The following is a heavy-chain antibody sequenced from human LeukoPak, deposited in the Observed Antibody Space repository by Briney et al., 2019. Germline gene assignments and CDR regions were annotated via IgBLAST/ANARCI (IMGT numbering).Heavy chain of an antibody. CDR3: ARRAGAPDFDV. Sequence: PSETLSLTCTVSGGPFVGYYWTWIRQPPGKGLEWIGEITHSGGGNYNPSLKSRVTISVDSSQNRFSLKVLSVTAADTAVYYCARRAGAPDFDVWGLGTLASVSS. CDR1: GGPFVGYY. CDR2: ITHSGGG. D-gene: IGHD3-10*01. V-gene: IGHV4-34*01. J-gene: IGHJ4*02.